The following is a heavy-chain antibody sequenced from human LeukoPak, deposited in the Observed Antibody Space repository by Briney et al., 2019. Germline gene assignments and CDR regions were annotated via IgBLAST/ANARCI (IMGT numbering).Heavy chain of an antibody. CDR2: IDFTSRYI. J-gene: IGHJ1*01. V-gene: IGHV3-21*01. D-gene: IGHD6-13*01. CDR1: GFTVSSNY. CDR3: ATPAAGPGAEYSLY. Sequence: GGSLRLSCAASGFTVSSNYMSWVRQAPGKGLEWVSSIDFTSRYIYNADSVKGRFTTSRDNAKNSLDLQMNSLKVEDTAVYYCATPAAGPGAEYSLYWGQGTLVIVSS.